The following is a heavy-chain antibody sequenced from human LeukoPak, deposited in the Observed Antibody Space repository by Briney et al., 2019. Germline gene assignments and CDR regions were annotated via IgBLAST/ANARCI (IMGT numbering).Heavy chain of an antibody. CDR1: GLTISSYS. CDR3: ARDQGGVGY. J-gene: IGHJ4*02. D-gene: IGHD3-16*01. Sequence: GGSLRLSCAASGLTISSYSMNWVRQAPGKGLQWVSYISSFSGTINYADSVKGRFTISRDNAKNSLYLQMNSLRAEDTAVYYCARDQGGVGYWGQGTLVTVSS. CDR2: ISSFSGTI. V-gene: IGHV3-48*01.